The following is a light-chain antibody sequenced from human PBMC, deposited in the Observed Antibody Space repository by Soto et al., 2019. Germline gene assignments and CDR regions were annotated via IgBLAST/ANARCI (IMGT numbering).Light chain of an antibody. Sequence: EIVMTQSPATLSVSPGERATISCRASQSVSSNLAWYQQKPGQAPRLLIFGASTRATGIPARFSGSGSGTEFTLTISSLQSEDFAVYYCQQYNIWPRTFGQGTKVEIK. J-gene: IGKJ1*01. CDR1: QSVSSN. CDR2: GAS. V-gene: IGKV3-15*01. CDR3: QQYNIWPRT.